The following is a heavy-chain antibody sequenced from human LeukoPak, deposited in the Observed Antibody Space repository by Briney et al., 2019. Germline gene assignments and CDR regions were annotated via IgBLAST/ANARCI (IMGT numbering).Heavy chain of an antibody. J-gene: IGHJ4*02. CDR1: GYTFTSYY. CDR2: INPSGGSA. V-gene: IGHV1-46*01. D-gene: IGHD2-15*01. CDR3: ARDKQLLPDY. Sequence: ASVKVSCTASGYTFTSYYMHWVRHAPGQGLEWMGIINPSGGSASYARKFQGRVTMTRDISTSTVYMELSSLRSEDTAVYYCARDKQLLPDYWGQGTLVTVSS.